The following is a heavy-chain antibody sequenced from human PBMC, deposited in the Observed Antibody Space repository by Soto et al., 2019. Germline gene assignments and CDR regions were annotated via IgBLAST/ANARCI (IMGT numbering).Heavy chain of an antibody. J-gene: IGHJ4*02. D-gene: IGHD2-2*01. CDR1: GFTFSSYA. Sequence: EVQLLESGGGLVQPGGSLRLSCAASGFTFSSYAMTWVRQAPGKGLEWVSSISSGGGGTYYADSVKGRFSVSRDNSKNTLYLQVNSLRAEDTAVYYCARLGYCSNMNCPGFDYWGQGSLVTVSS. CDR3: ARLGYCSNMNCPGFDY. V-gene: IGHV3-23*01. CDR2: ISSGGGGT.